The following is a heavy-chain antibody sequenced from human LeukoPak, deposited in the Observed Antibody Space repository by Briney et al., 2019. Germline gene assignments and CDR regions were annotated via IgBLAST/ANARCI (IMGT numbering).Heavy chain of an antibody. CDR3: ARDHSSSWNYFGY. CDR1: GFTFSDYY. D-gene: IGHD6-13*01. J-gene: IGHJ4*02. Sequence: GGSLRLSCAASGFTFSDYYMNWIRQAPGKGLEWVSYISSSATTIYYADSVKGRFTISRDNAKKSLYLQMNSLRAEDTAVYYCARDHSSSWNYFGYWGQGTLVTVSS. V-gene: IGHV3-11*04. CDR2: ISSSATTI.